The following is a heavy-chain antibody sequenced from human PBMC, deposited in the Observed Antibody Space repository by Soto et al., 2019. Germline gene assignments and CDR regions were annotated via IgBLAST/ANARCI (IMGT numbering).Heavy chain of an antibody. Sequence: SLRITCSASGVTFDDYAQRWVRQAPGNGLEWVSGISWNSGSIVYADSVKGRFTISRDNAKNSLYLQMNSLRAEDTALYYCAKGRDYDSSGYYPPAFDYSGQGSLVTVSS. D-gene: IGHD3-22*01. CDR2: ISWNSGSI. CDR3: AKGRDYDSSGYYPPAFDY. J-gene: IGHJ4*02. CDR1: GVTFDDYA. V-gene: IGHV3-9*01.